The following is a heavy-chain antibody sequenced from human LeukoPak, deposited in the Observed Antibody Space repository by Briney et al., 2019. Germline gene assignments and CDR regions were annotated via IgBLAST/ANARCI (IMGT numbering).Heavy chain of an antibody. CDR2: INPSGGST. CDR3: ATSASGYDYDY. D-gene: IGHD5-12*01. J-gene: IGHJ4*02. V-gene: IGHV1-46*01. CDR1: GYTFTSYY. Sequence: GASVKVSCKASGYTFTSYYMHWVRQAPGQGLEWMGIINPSGGSTSYAQKFQGRVTMTRDMSTSTVYMELSSLRSEDTAVYYCATSASGYDYDYWGQGTLVTVSS.